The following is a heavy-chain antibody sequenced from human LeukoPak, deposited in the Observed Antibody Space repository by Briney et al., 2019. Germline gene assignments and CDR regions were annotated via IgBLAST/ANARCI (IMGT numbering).Heavy chain of an antibody. CDR2: IYHSGST. CDR3: ASTVTPDGMDV. V-gene: IGHV4-30-2*01. D-gene: IGHD4-17*01. J-gene: IGHJ6*04. CDR1: GGSISSGGYS. Sequence: PSQTLSLTCAVSGGSISSGGYSWSWIRQPPGKGLEWIGYIYHSGSTYYNPSLKSRVTISVDRSKNQFSLKLSSVTAVDTAVYYCASTVTPDGMDVWGKGTTVTVSS.